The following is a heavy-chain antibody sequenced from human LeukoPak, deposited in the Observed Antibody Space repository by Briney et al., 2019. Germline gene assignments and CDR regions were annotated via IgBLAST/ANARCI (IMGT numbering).Heavy chain of an antibody. J-gene: IGHJ4*02. CDR1: GGSISSSSYY. Sequence: PSETLSLTCTVSGGSISSSSYYWGWIRQPPGKGLEWIGSIYYSGSTYYNPSLKSQVTISVDTSKNQFSLKLSSVTAADTAVYYCARPVSTRNYQLLFTAMGSIDYWGQGTLVTVSS. CDR2: IYYSGST. V-gene: IGHV4-39*01. CDR3: ARPVSTRNYQLLFTAMGSIDY. D-gene: IGHD2-2*01.